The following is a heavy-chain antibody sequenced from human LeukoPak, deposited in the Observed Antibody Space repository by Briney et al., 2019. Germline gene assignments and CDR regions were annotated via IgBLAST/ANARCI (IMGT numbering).Heavy chain of an antibody. J-gene: IGHJ4*02. V-gene: IGHV1-2*02. D-gene: IGHD4-17*01. CDR1: GYPFTGYY. Sequence: ASVKVSCKASGYPFTGYYLHWVRHAPAQGLEWMGWINPNSGFTNYEQKFQGRVTMTRDPSISTVYVELSRVRSYDTAVYYCTGGTSVTRLDYWGQGTLVTVSS. CDR2: INPNSGFT. CDR3: TGGTSVTRLDY.